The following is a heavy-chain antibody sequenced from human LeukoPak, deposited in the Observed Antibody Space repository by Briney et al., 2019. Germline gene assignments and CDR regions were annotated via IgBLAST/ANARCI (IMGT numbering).Heavy chain of an antibody. CDR3: AKLGICSGGSCYSSDFDY. CDR2: ISGSGGST. V-gene: IGHV3-23*01. CDR1: GFTFSSYA. D-gene: IGHD2-15*01. J-gene: IGHJ4*02. Sequence: GGSLRLSRAASGFTFSSYAMSWVRQAPGKGLEWVSAISGSGGSTYYADSVKGRFTISRDNSKNTLYLQMNSLRAEDTAVYYCAKLGICSGGSCYSSDFDYWGQGTLVTVSS.